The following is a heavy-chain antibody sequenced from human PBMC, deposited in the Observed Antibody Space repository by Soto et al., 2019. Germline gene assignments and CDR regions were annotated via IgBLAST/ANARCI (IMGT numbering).Heavy chain of an antibody. Sequence: PSETLSLTCAVYGGSFSGYYWSWIRQPPGKGLEWIGEINHSGSTNYNPSLKSQVTISVDTSKNQFSLKLSSVTAADTAVYYCARGRYDILTGYYMVPFMGSTELDYWGQGTLVTVSS. J-gene: IGHJ4*02. CDR1: GGSFSGYY. CDR3: ARGRYDILTGYYMVPFMGSTELDY. CDR2: INHSGST. D-gene: IGHD3-9*01. V-gene: IGHV4-34*01.